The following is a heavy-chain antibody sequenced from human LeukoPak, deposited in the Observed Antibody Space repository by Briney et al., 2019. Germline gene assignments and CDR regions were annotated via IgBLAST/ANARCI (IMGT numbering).Heavy chain of an antibody. CDR2: IDSGGSDK. CDR3: VRRHDFGSFVVDS. Sequence: PGGSLRLSCVASGFTFSTYPMNWVRQAPGKGLEWVSSIDSGGSDKYYADSVKGRFTISRDNARNSLSLQMNSLRAEDTAVYYCVRRHDFGSFVVDSWGQGTPVTVSS. D-gene: IGHD4-17*01. V-gene: IGHV3-21*06. CDR1: GFTFSTYP. J-gene: IGHJ4*02.